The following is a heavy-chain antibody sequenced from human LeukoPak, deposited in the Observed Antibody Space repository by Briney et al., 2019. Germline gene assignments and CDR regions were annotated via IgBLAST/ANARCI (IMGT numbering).Heavy chain of an antibody. CDR2: IKQDGSEK. V-gene: IGHV3-7*01. Sequence: GGSLRLSCAASGFAFSSYWMSWVRQAPGKGLEWVANIKQDGSEKYYVDSVKGRFTISRDNAKNSLYLQMNSLRAEDTAVYYCARDWAIRDGYNSHPSDYWGQGTLVTVSS. CDR1: GFAFSSYW. CDR3: ARDWAIRDGYNSHPSDY. J-gene: IGHJ4*02. D-gene: IGHD5-24*01.